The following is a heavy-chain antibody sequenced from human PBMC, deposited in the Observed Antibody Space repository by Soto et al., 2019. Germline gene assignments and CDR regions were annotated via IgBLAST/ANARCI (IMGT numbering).Heavy chain of an antibody. CDR3: ARGHGTYYYDSSGYRDAFDI. V-gene: IGHV3-20*04. CDR1: GFTLDDYG. Sequence: PGGSLRLSCAASGFTLDDYGMSWVRQAPGKGKEWDSGINWNGGSTGYADSVKGRFTNSRDNVKNSLYLQMNSLRAEDSALYYCARGHGTYYYDSSGYRDAFDIWGQGT. D-gene: IGHD3-22*01. CDR2: INWNGGST. J-gene: IGHJ3*02.